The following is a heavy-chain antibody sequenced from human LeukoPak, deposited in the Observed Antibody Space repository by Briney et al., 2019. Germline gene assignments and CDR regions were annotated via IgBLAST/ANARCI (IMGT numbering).Heavy chain of an antibody. Sequence: GASVKVSCKTSGYTFTDYYLHWVRQAPGQGLEWVGWIHPNTGATHYAQKFQGRLTMTRDTSISAVYMELTRLRSEDTAVYYCARALTPGHGMDVWGQGTTVTVSS. J-gene: IGHJ6*02. CDR3: ARALTPGHGMDV. D-gene: IGHD1-1*01. V-gene: IGHV1-2*02. CDR2: IHPNTGAT. CDR1: GYTFTDYY.